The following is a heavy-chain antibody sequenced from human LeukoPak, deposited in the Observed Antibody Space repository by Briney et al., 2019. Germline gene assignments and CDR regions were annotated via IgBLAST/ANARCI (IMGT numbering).Heavy chain of an antibody. CDR1: GFTFSSYA. D-gene: IGHD3-10*01. Sequence: GGSLRLSCAASGFTFSSYAMHWVRQAPGKGLEWVAVISYDGSNKYYADSVKGRFTISRDNYKKTLYLQMNSLRAADTAVYYCARDFPPVYYYGSGSFVGGQGTLVTVSS. J-gene: IGHJ4*02. CDR3: ARDFPPVYYYGSGSFV. CDR2: ISYDGSNK. V-gene: IGHV3-30-3*01.